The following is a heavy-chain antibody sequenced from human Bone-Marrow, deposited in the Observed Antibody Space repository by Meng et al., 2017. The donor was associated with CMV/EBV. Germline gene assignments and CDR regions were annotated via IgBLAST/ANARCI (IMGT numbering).Heavy chain of an antibody. Sequence: GESLKISCAASGFTFSDYYMSWIRQAPGKGLEWVSYISSSGSTIYYADSVKGRFTISRDNAKNSLYLQMNSLRAEDTAVYYCARIVVVPAAYTAGNYWGQGTLVTVSS. CDR3: ARIVVVPAAYTAGNY. J-gene: IGHJ4*02. D-gene: IGHD2-2*01. CDR2: ISSSGSTI. V-gene: IGHV3-11*04. CDR1: GFTFSDYY.